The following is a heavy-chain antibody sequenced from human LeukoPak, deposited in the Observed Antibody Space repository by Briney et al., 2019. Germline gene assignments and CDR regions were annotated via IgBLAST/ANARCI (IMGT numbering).Heavy chain of an antibody. CDR3: ARGRRDGYNDY. V-gene: IGHV4-34*01. CDR2: INHSGST. D-gene: IGHD5-24*01. CDR1: GGSFSGYY. Sequence: PSQTLSLTCAVYGGSFSGYYWGWVRQPPGKGLEWIGEINHSGSTNYNPSLKSRVTISVDTSKNQFSLKLSSVTAADTAVYYCARGRRDGYNDYWGQGTLVTVSS. J-gene: IGHJ4*02.